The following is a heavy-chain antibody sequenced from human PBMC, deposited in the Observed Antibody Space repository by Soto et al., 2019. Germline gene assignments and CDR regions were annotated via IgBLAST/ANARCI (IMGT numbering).Heavy chain of an antibody. Sequence: SETLSLTCTVSGGSISSSNWWSWIRQPPGKGLEWIGEIFHSGSTNYSPSLKSRVTMSVDKSKNQFSLKMSSVTAADTAIYYCAREYYDSSGYRVSDYWGQGTLVTVSS. J-gene: IGHJ4*02. CDR2: IFHSGST. CDR1: GGSISSSNW. D-gene: IGHD3-22*01. CDR3: AREYYDSSGYRVSDY. V-gene: IGHV4-4*02.